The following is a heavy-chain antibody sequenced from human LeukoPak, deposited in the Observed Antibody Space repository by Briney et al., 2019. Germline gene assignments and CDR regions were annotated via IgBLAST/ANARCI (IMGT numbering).Heavy chain of an antibody. CDR2: INHSGST. Sequence: PSETLSLTCAVYGGSFSGYYWSWIRQPPGKGLEWIGEINHSGSTNYNPSLKSRVTISVDTSKNQFSLKLSSVTAADTAVYYCARGSRQWGPYYFDYWGLGTLVTVSS. CDR3: ARGSRQWGPYYFDY. CDR1: GGSFSGYY. D-gene: IGHD7-27*01. V-gene: IGHV4-34*01. J-gene: IGHJ4*02.